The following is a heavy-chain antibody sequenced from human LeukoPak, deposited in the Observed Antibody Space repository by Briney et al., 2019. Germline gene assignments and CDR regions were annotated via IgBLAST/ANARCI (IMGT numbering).Heavy chain of an antibody. D-gene: IGHD4-11*01. J-gene: IGHJ4*02. CDR2: IIPILGIA. CDR3: ARDNGYMTTAYRFDY. Sequence: SVKVSCKASGGTFSSYTISWVRQAPGQGLEWMGRIIPILGIANYEQKFQGRVTITADKSTSTAYMELSSLRSEDTAVYYCARDNGYMTTAYRFDYWGQGTLVTVSS. CDR1: GGTFSSYT. V-gene: IGHV1-69*04.